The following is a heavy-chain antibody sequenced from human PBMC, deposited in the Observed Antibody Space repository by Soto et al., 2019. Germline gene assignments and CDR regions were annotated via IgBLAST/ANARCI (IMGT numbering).Heavy chain of an antibody. Sequence: ASVKVSCKASGYTFRSYYVHGVRQAPGQGLEWMGIISPSGGYTTYAQKFQGRVTMTSDTSTSTVHMELSSLTSEDSAVYYCARDGGAAGFDYWGQGTLVTVSS. CDR2: ISPSGGYT. V-gene: IGHV1-46*01. CDR1: GYTFRSYY. J-gene: IGHJ4*02. D-gene: IGHD3-16*01. CDR3: ARDGGAAGFDY.